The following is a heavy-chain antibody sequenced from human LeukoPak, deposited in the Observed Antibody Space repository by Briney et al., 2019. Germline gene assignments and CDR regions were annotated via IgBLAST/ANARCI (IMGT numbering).Heavy chain of an antibody. CDR3: AREMITFGGADRPFDY. V-gene: IGHV3-7*01. J-gene: IGHJ4*02. CDR2: IKQDGSEK. D-gene: IGHD3-16*01. CDR1: GFTFSSYW. Sequence: GGSLRLSCAASGFTFSSYWMSWVRHAPGKGLEWVANIKQDGSEKYYVDSVKGRFTISRDNAKNSLYLQMNSLRAEDTAVYYCAREMITFGGADRPFDYWGQGTLVTVSS.